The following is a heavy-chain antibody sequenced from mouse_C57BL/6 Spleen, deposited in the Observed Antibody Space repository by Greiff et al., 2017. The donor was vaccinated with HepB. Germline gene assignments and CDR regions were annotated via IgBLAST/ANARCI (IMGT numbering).Heavy chain of an antibody. J-gene: IGHJ3*01. CDR1: GYTFTSYW. CDR2: IHPNSGST. CDR3: ARSFYYGNYEEWFAY. D-gene: IGHD2-1*01. V-gene: IGHV1-64*01. Sequence: QVQLKQPGAELVKPGASVKLSCKASGYTFTSYWMHWVKQRPGQGLEWIGMIHPNSGSTNYTEKFKSKATLTVDKSSSTAYMQLSSLTSEDSAVYYCARSFYYGNYEEWFAYWGQGTLVTVSA.